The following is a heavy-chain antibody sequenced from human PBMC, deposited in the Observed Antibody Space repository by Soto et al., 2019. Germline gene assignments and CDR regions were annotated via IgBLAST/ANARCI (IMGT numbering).Heavy chain of an antibody. Sequence: QVQLVESGGGVVQPGRSLRLSCAASGFTFSSYGMHWVRQAPGKGLEWVAVISYDGSNKYYADSVKGRFTISRDNSKNTLYLQMNSLRAEDTAMYYCAKEKTVWGSYRWIQGARYFDYWGQGTLVTVSS. J-gene: IGHJ4*02. CDR2: ISYDGSNK. D-gene: IGHD3-16*02. CDR1: GFTFSSYG. V-gene: IGHV3-30*18. CDR3: AKEKTVWGSYRWIQGARYFDY.